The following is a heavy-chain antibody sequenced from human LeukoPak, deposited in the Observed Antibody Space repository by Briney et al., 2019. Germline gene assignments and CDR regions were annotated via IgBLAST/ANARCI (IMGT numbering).Heavy chain of an antibody. D-gene: IGHD3-22*01. Sequence: KTSETLSLTCAVSGGSISSGGYSWSWIRQPPGKGLEWIGYIYYSGSTYYNPSLKSRVTISVDTSKNQFSLKLSSVTAADTAVYYCARAEYYYDSSGYYSGWFDPWGQGTLVTVSS. V-gene: IGHV4-30-4*07. CDR2: IYYSGST. CDR1: GGSISSGGYS. CDR3: ARAEYYYDSSGYYSGWFDP. J-gene: IGHJ5*02.